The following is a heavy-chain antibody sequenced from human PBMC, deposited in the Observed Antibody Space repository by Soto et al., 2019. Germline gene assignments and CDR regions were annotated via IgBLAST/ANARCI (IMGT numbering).Heavy chain of an antibody. D-gene: IGHD5-18*01. CDR3: ARFPRGYSYGHFDY. J-gene: IGHJ4*02. Sequence: PSETLSLTCAVHGGSFSSYYWSWIRQPPGKGLEWIGYIYYSGSTNYNPSLKSRVTISVDTSKNQFSLKLSSVTAADTAVYYCARFPRGYSYGHFDYWGQGTLVTVSS. CDR1: GGSFSSYY. V-gene: IGHV4-59*01. CDR2: IYYSGST.